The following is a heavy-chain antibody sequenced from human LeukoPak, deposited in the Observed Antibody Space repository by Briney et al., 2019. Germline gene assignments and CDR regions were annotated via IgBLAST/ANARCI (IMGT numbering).Heavy chain of an antibody. D-gene: IGHD2-2*01. CDR2: ISSSSSYI. Sequence: PGGSLRLSXAASGFTFSSYSMDWIRQAPGKGLEWVSSISSSSSYIYYADSVKGRFTISRDNSKNSLYLQMNSLRAEDTAVYYCARDPIFCSSTSCSHLYYFDYWGQGTLVTVSS. V-gene: IGHV3-21*01. J-gene: IGHJ4*02. CDR3: ARDPIFCSSTSCSHLYYFDY. CDR1: GFTFSSYS.